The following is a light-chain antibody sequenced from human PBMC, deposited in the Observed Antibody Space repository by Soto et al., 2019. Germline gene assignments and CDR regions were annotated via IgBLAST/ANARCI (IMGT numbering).Light chain of an antibody. Sequence: PSAYTRSEFLFNSVIITCTSDQSALYSSNNKNHLAWYQQRPGQPPKLLFSWASTRESGVPDRFSASGSGTDFTLSIGSLQAEDVAVYYCQQDYSDTRKFGHGGKVDIK. CDR2: WAS. CDR3: QQDYSDTRK. V-gene: IGKV4-1*01. CDR1: QSALYSSNNKNH. J-gene: IGKJ1*01.